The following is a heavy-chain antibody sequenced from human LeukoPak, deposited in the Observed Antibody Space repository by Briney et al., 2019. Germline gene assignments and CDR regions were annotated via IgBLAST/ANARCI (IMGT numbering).Heavy chain of an antibody. Sequence: GGSLRLSCAASRLTLSRFSMSWVRQAPGKGLEWVSTITGSGDTIYADSVKGRFTISRDNAKNSLYLQMNSLRAEDTAVYYCARAPDPGTRWGQGTLVTVSS. D-gene: IGHD1-1*01. V-gene: IGHV3-21*01. CDR1: RLTLSRFS. CDR3: ARAPDPGTR. CDR2: ITGSGDTI. J-gene: IGHJ4*02.